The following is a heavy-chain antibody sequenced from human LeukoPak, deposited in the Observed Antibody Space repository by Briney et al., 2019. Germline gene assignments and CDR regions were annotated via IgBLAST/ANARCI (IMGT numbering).Heavy chain of an antibody. J-gene: IGHJ5*02. CDR3: ASGGYCSSTSCYPNWFDP. D-gene: IGHD2-2*01. CDR2: ISYSGST. V-gene: IGHV4-59*01. Sequence: SETLSLTCTVSGGSISSYYWSWIRQPPGKRLEWIGYISYSGSTNYNPSLKSRVTMSLDTSKNQFSLKLSSVTAADTAVYYCASGGYCSSTSCYPNWFDPWGQGTLVTVSS. CDR1: GGSISSYY.